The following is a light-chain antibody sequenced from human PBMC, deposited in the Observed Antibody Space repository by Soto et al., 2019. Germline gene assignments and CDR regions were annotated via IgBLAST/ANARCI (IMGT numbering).Light chain of an antibody. CDR3: SSYTSSSTYVL. J-gene: IGLJ2*01. Sequence: QSALTQPASVSGSPGQSITISCTGTSSDVGGYNYVSWYQQHPVKAPKVIIYDVSNRPSGVSNRFSGSKSGNTASLTISGLQAEDEADYYCSSYTSSSTYVLFGGGTQLTVL. CDR1: SSDVGGYNY. CDR2: DVS. V-gene: IGLV2-14*01.